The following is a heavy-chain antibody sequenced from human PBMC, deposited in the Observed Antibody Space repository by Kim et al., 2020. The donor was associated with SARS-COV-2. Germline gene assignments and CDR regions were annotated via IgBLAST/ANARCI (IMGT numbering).Heavy chain of an antibody. CDR1: GFTFSSYG. CDR2: IWYDGSNK. J-gene: IGHJ6*04. Sequence: GGSLRLSCAASGFTFSSYGMHWVRQAPGKGLEWVAAIWYDGSNKYYADSVKGRFTISRDNSKNTLYLQMNSLRAEDTAVYYCAKDRSALDVWVSFSGMDVWRERTTVTVPS. CDR3: AKDRSALDVWVSFSGMDV. D-gene: IGHD3-16*01. V-gene: IGHV3-33*06.